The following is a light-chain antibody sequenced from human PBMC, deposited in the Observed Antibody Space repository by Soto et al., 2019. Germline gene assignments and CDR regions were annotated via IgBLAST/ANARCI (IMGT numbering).Light chain of an antibody. V-gene: IGKV3-20*01. CDR1: QSLLHSNGYNY. CDR3: QQYGNSPIT. J-gene: IGKJ5*01. CDR2: GTS. Sequence: DIVMTQSPLSLPVTPGEPASISCRSSQSLLHSNGYNYLDWYQQKPGQAPRLLIYGTSSRATGIPERFSGSGSGTDFTLTISRLEPEDFAVYYCQQYGNSPITFGQGTRLEIK.